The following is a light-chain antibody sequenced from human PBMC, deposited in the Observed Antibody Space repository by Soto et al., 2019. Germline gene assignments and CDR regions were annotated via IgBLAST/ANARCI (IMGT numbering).Light chain of an antibody. CDR1: QSIGIS. CDR2: KAS. CDR3: QQYSLYPWT. Sequence: GDRVTITCRASQSIGISLAWYQQKPGKAPNLLIYKASSLESGVPSRFSGSGSGTEFTLTISSLQPDDFATYYCQQYSLYPWTFGQGTKVESK. V-gene: IGKV1-5*03. J-gene: IGKJ1*01.